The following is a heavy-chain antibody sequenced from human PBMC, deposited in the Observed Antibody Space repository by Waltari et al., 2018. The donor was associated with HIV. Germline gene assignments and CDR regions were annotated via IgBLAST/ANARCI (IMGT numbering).Heavy chain of an antibody. CDR3: ARDSSSWHFVDY. Sequence: QVQLQESGPGLVKPSETLSLTCTVSGGSISSSYWSWIRRPAGKGLEWIGRIYSSGSTNYNPSLKSRVTMSVDTSKNQVSLKLSSVTAADTAVYYCARDSSSWHFVDYWGQGTLVTVSS. V-gene: IGHV4-4*07. CDR2: IYSSGST. J-gene: IGHJ4*02. CDR1: GGSISSSY. D-gene: IGHD6-13*01.